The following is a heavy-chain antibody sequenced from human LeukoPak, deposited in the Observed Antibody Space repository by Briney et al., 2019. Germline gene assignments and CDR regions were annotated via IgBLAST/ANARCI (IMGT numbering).Heavy chain of an antibody. CDR3: ARDRYTRRYSDS. Sequence: PGGSLRLSCAASGFTFSGYSMNWVRQAPAKGLEWVSYIISSSSTIYYADSLKGRFTISRDNAKNSLYLQLHSLRADDPAVYYCARDRYTRRYSDSRREGTMVTVCS. D-gene: IGHD6-13*01. V-gene: IGHV3-48*01. CDR1: GFTFSGYS. J-gene: IGHJ4*02. CDR2: IISSSSTI.